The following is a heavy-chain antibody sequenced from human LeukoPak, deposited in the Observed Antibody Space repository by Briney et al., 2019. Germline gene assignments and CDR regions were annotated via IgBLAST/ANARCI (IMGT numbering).Heavy chain of an antibody. D-gene: IGHD3-10*01. V-gene: IGHV3-23*01. Sequence: AWTPAISGSGGSTYYADSVKGRFTISRDNSKNTLYLQMNSLRAEDTAVYYCAKRSGPGSYFDYWGQGILVTVSS. J-gene: IGHJ4*02. CDR2: ISGSGGST. CDR3: AKRSGPGSYFDY.